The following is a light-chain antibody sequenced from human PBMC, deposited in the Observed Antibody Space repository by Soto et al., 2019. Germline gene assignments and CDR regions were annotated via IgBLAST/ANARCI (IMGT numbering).Light chain of an antibody. CDR2: EVN. CDR1: SSDVGAYIY. V-gene: IGLV2-14*03. J-gene: IGLJ1*01. Sequence: QSVLTQPASVSGSPGQSITISCGGTSSDVGAYIYVSWYQQFPGKAPKLILYEVNNRPSGVSNRFSGSKSDTTASLTISGLQSEDEADYYCSAYSDIDTKVFGTGTKVTVL. CDR3: SAYSDIDTKV.